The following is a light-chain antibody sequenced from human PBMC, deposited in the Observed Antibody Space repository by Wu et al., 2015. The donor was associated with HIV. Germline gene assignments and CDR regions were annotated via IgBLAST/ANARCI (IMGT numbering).Light chain of an antibody. CDR2: GAS. J-gene: IGKJ1*01. CDR3: QQYNNWET. CDR1: QTVSTN. Sequence: EIVMTQSPASLSVSPGERATLSCRASQTVSTNIAWYQQKPGQAPRLLIYGASTRATGIPARFSGSGSGTEFTLTISSLQSEDFAVYYCQQYNNWETFGQGTKVEIK. V-gene: IGKV3D-15*01.